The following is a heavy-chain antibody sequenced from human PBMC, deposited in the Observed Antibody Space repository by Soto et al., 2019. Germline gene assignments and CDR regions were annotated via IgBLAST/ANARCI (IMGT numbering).Heavy chain of an antibody. Sequence: SETLSLTCTVSGDSIISSAFYWGWVRQPPGKGLEWIGSIFYLGSSYYNPSLTSRVTMSVDTSKNQFSLRPRSVTAADTALYFCARHSLALRKNNWFDPWGQGIRVTVSS. CDR1: GDSIISSAFY. CDR3: ARHSLALRKNNWFDP. V-gene: IGHV4-39*01. D-gene: IGHD3-3*02. CDR2: IFYLGSS. J-gene: IGHJ5*02.